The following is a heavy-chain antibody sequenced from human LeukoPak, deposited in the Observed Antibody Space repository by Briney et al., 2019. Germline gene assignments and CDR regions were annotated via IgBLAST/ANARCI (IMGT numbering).Heavy chain of an antibody. CDR3: ARDGCSSTSCYDYYYMDV. CDR2: IIPIPGIA. Sequence: SSVKVSCKASGGTFSSYTISWVRQAPGQGPEWMGRIIPIPGIANYAQKFQGRVTITADKSTSTAYMELSSLRSEDTAVYYCARDGCSSTSCYDYYYMDVWGKGTTVTVSS. CDR1: GGTFSSYT. V-gene: IGHV1-69*04. D-gene: IGHD2-2*01. J-gene: IGHJ6*03.